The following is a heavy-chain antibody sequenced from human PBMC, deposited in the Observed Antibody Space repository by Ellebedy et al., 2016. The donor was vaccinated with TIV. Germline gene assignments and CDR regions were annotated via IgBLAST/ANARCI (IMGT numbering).Heavy chain of an antibody. Sequence: GESLKISXAASGFTFSNAWMSWVRQAPGKGLEWVANIKQDGSEKYYVDSVKGRFTISRDNSKNTLYLQMNSLRAEDTAVYYCARDRIVLLWFGEFDYWGQGTLVTVSS. CDR1: GFTFSNAW. D-gene: IGHD3-10*01. CDR2: IKQDGSEK. CDR3: ARDRIVLLWFGEFDY. V-gene: IGHV3-7*01. J-gene: IGHJ4*02.